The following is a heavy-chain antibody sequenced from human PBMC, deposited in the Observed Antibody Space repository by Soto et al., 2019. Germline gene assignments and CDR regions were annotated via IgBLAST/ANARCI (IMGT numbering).Heavy chain of an antibody. D-gene: IGHD6-6*01. Sequence: VETLSISCAASGFTFSSYAMSWGRQALGKGLEWVSAISGSGGSTYYADSVKGRFTISRDNSKNTLYLQMNSLRAEDTAVYYCAKAIAARSGYVFDYWGQGTLVTVSS. J-gene: IGHJ4*02. CDR2: ISGSGGST. CDR1: GFTFSSYA. CDR3: AKAIAARSGYVFDY. V-gene: IGHV3-23*01.